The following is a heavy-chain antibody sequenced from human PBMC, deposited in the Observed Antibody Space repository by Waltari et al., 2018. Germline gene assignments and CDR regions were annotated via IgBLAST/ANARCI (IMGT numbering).Heavy chain of an antibody. D-gene: IGHD3-3*01. J-gene: IGHJ4*02. CDR3: ARGGTIFGVVIIDY. CDR1: GYTFTSYG. Sequence: QVQLVQSGAEVKKPGASVKVSCKASGYTFTSYGISWVRQAPGQGLEWMGWINPNSGGTNYAQKFQGRVTMTRDTSISTAYMELSRLRSDDTAVYYCARGGTIFGVVIIDYWGQGTLVTVSS. V-gene: IGHV1-2*02. CDR2: INPNSGGT.